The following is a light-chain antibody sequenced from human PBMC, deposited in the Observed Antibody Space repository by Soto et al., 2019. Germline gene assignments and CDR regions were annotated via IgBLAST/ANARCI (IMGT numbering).Light chain of an antibody. CDR1: QSVSSSY. V-gene: IGKV3-20*01. CDR3: QHDGSSPLVT. J-gene: IGKJ5*01. Sequence: EIVLTQSPGTLSLSPGERATLSCRASQSVSSSYFAWDQQKPGQAPRLLIYAASSMATGIPDRFSGSWSGTAFTPTISRPEPEDFGLYYWQHDGSSPLVTFGQGTRLEIK. CDR2: AAS.